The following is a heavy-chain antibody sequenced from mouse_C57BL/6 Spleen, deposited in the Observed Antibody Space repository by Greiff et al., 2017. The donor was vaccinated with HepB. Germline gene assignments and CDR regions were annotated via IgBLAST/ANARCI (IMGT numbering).Heavy chain of an antibody. V-gene: IGHV14-1*01. CDR1: GFNIKDYY. CDR3: TRYYYGSSSYYAMDY. J-gene: IGHJ4*01. CDR2: IDPEDGDT. Sequence: VQLQHSGAELVRPGASVKLSCTASGFNIKDYYMHWVKQRPEQGLVWIGRIDPEDGDTEYAPKFQGKATMTADTSSNTAYLQLSSLTSEDTAVYYCTRYYYGSSSYYAMDYWGQGTSVTVSS. D-gene: IGHD1-1*01.